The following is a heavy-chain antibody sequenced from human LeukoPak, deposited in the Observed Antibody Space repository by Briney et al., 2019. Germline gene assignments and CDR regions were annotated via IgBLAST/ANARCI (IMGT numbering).Heavy chain of an antibody. D-gene: IGHD1-26*01. CDR2: IIPIFGTA. CDR1: GFTFTIYD. Sequence: SVKVSCKTSGFTFTIYDISWVRQAPGQGLEWMGGIIPIFGTANYAQKFQGRVTITADESTSTAYMELSSLRSEDTAVYYCAAHSGSYYAFDIWGQGTMVTVSS. V-gene: IGHV1-69*13. CDR3: AAHSGSYYAFDI. J-gene: IGHJ3*02.